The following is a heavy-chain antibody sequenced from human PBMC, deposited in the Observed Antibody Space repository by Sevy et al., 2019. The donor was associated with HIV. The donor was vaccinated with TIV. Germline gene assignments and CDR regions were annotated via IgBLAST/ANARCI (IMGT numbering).Heavy chain of an antibody. Sequence: GGSLILSCAASGFTFSNYWMTWVRQAPGKGLEWVANIKRDGSERYYVASVKGRFTISRDNAKNSLYLQMNSLRADDTAVYYCARDCSSTTCLWGLDVWGQGTTVTVSS. CDR1: GFTFSNYW. J-gene: IGHJ6*02. CDR3: ARDCSSTTCLWGLDV. D-gene: IGHD2-2*01. V-gene: IGHV3-7*03. CDR2: IKRDGSER.